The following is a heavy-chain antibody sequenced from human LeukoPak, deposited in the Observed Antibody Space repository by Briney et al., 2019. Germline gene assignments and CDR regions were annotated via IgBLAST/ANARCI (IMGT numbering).Heavy chain of an antibody. CDR1: GGSISSGGYY. CDR2: IYYSGST. V-gene: IGHV4-31*03. D-gene: IGHD3-22*01. J-gene: IGHJ4*02. CDR3: ARGLNDYYDSSGSTRFDY. Sequence: PSETLSLTCTVSGGSISSGGYYWSWIRQHPGKGLEWIGYIYYSGSTYYNPSLKSRVTISVDTSKNQFSLKLSSVTAADTAVYYCARGLNDYYDSSGSTRFDYWGQGTLVTVSS.